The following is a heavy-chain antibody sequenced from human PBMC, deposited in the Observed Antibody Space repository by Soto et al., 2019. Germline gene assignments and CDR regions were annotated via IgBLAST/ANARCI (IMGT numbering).Heavy chain of an antibody. CDR3: AKDWTHFDY. V-gene: IGHV3-23*01. Sequence: PGGSLRLSCAASGFIFSNYSMSWVRQAPGKGLEWVALIRGSEDNTYYADSVRGRFTISRDDSKNTLYLQMNSLRAEDTAVYYCAKDWTHFDYWGQGTLVTVSS. J-gene: IGHJ4*02. CDR1: GFIFSNYS. CDR2: IRGSEDNT. D-gene: IGHD3-3*01.